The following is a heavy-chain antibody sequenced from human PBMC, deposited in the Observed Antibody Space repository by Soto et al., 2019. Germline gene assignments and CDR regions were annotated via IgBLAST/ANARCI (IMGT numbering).Heavy chain of an antibody. D-gene: IGHD1-26*01. V-gene: IGHV1-69*06. CDR2: IIPLFGTA. CDR3: ASSSGNNYGVGTNYYFDY. J-gene: IGHJ4*02. Sequence: ASVKVSCKTSGSTFSTYSIVWVRQAPGEGLEWMGGIIPLFGTANYAQKFQDRVTITADKSTNTAFMELSSLKSEDTAMYYCASSSGNNYGVGTNYYFDYWGQGTLVTVSS. CDR1: GSTFSTYS.